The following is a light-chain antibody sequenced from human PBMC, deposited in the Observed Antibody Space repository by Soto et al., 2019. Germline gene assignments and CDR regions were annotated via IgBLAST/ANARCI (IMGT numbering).Light chain of an antibody. CDR2: EVS. CDR3: SSYAGSNDRWV. Sequence: QSALTQPPSASGSPGQSVTISCTGTSSDIGAYNYVSWYQQHPGKAPKLMIHEVSKRPSGVPDRFSGSKSGNTASLTVSGLQVEDEADYYCSSYAGSNDRWVFGGGTQLTVL. V-gene: IGLV2-8*01. J-gene: IGLJ3*02. CDR1: SSDIGAYNY.